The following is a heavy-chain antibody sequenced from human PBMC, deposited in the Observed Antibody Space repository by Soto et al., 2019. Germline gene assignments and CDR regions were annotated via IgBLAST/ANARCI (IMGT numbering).Heavy chain of an antibody. CDR1: GGTFSSYA. D-gene: IGHD2-2*02. V-gene: IGHV1-69*13. CDR3: ALGIVVVPAAIPQNWFDP. CDR2: IIPIFGTA. Sequence: GASVKVSCKASGGTFSSYAISWVRQAPGQGLEWMGGIIPIFGTANYAQKFQGRVTITADESTSTAYMELSSLRSEDTAVYYCALGIVVVPAAIPQNWFDPWGQGTLVTVSS. J-gene: IGHJ5*02.